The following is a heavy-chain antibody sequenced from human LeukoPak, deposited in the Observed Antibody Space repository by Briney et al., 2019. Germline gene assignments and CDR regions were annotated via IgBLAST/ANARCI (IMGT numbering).Heavy chain of an antibody. V-gene: IGHV4-34*01. D-gene: IGHD3-3*01. CDR2: INHSGST. CDR3: ATTYYDFWSGYYTGLEY. J-gene: IGHJ4*02. Sequence: SETLSLTSTVSGGSVSSHYWTWIRQPPGKELEWLGEINHSGSTNYNPSLKSRVTISVDTSKNQFSLKLSSVTAADTAVYYCATTYYDFWSGYYTGLEYWGQGTLVTVSS. CDR1: GGSVSSHY.